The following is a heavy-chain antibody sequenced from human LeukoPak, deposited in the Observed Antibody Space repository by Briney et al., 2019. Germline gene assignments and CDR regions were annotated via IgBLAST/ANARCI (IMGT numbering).Heavy chain of an antibody. D-gene: IGHD3-10*01. CDR3: ARDSHYGSGSYWSSNWFDP. V-gene: IGHV3-7*01. CDR2: IKKDGSEK. J-gene: IGHJ5*02. Sequence: GGSLRLSCAASGFTFSSYWMSWVRQAPGKGLEWVANIKKDGSEKYYVDSVKGRFTISRDNAKNSLYLQMNSLRAEDTAVYYCARDSHYGSGSYWSSNWFDPWGQGTLVTVSS. CDR1: GFTFSSYW.